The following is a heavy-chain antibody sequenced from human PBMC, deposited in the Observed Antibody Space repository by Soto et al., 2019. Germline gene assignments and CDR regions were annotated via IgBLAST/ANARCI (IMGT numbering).Heavy chain of an antibody. CDR2: TYYRSKWYN. D-gene: IGHD5-18*01. J-gene: IGHJ6*03. Sequence: KQSQTLSLTCAISGDSVSSNSAAWNWIRQSPSRGLEWLGRTYYRSKWYNDYAVSVKSRITINPDTSKNQFSLQLNSVTPEDTAVYYCAKTPSGYSYGYYYYYYMDVWGKGTTVTVSS. CDR3: AKTPSGYSYGYYYYYYMDV. CDR1: GDSVSSNSAA. V-gene: IGHV6-1*01.